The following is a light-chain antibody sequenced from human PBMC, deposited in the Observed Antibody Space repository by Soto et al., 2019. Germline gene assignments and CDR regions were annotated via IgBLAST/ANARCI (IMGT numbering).Light chain of an antibody. J-gene: IGKJ2*01. V-gene: IGKV3-11*01. CDR2: DAS. CDR3: HHRSKWPYT. Sequence: EVVLTQSPATLSLSPGERATLSCRASQSVSIYLAWYQQKPGQAPRLLIYDASNRAPGIPARFSGSGSGTDFTLTISSLEPEDFAVYYWHHRSKWPYTFGQGTKLEIK. CDR1: QSVSIY.